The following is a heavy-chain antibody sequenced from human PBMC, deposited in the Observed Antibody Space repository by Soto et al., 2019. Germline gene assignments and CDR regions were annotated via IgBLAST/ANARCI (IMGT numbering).Heavy chain of an antibody. CDR2: IFSNDEK. J-gene: IGHJ4*02. D-gene: IGHD6-13*01. CDR1: GFSLSNARMG. CDR3: ARMKDSSSWKTDY. Sequence: SGPTLVNPTETLTLPCTVSGFSLSNARMGVSWIRQPPGKALEWLAHIFSNDEKSYSTSLKSRLTISKDTSKSQVVLTMTNMEPVDTATYYCARMKDSSSWKTDYWGQGTLVTVSS. V-gene: IGHV2-26*01.